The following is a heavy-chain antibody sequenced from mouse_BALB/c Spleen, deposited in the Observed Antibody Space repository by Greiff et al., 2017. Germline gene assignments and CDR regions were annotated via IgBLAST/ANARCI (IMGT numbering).Heavy chain of an antibody. J-gene: IGHJ4*01. CDR2: IWAGGST. CDR1: GFSLTSYG. Sequence: VKLVESGPGLVAPSQSLSITCTVSGFSLTSYGVHWVRQPPGKGLEWLGVIWAGGSTNYNSALMSRLSISKDNSKSQVFLKMNSLQTDDTAMYYCARVGITTGSYAMDYWGQGTSVTVSS. D-gene: IGHD2-4*01. CDR3: ARVGITTGSYAMDY. V-gene: IGHV2-9*02.